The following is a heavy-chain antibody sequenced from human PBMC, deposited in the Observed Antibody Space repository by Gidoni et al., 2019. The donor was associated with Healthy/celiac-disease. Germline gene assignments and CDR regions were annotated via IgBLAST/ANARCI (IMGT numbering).Heavy chain of an antibody. Sequence: QVQLQQWAAGLLKPSETLSIPCAVYGGSFSGYYWSWLRQPPGKGLMWIGEINHSGSTNYNPSLKSRVTISVDTYKNQFSLKLSSVTAADTAVYYCARLESSQATVRFDYWGQGTLVTVSS. CDR2: INHSGST. D-gene: IGHD4-17*01. V-gene: IGHV4-34*01. CDR1: GGSFSGYY. J-gene: IGHJ4*02. CDR3: ARLESSQATVRFDY.